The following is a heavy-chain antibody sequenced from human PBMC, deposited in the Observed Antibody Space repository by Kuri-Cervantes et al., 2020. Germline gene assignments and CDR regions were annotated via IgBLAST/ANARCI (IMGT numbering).Heavy chain of an antibody. J-gene: IGHJ5*02. D-gene: IGHD2-2*01. Sequence: GSLRLSCAVYGGSFSGYYWSWIRQPPGKGLEWIGEINHSGSTNYNPSLKSRVTISVDTSKNQFSLKLSSVTAADTAVYYCARHLPREYCSSTSCYPPNWFDPWGQGTLVTVSS. CDR3: ARHLPREYCSSTSCYPPNWFDP. CDR2: INHSGST. V-gene: IGHV4-34*01. CDR1: GGSFSGYY.